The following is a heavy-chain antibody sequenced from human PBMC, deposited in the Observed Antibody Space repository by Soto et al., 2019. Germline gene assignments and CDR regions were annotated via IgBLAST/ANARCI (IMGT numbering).Heavy chain of an antibody. CDR1: GFTFSSYA. D-gene: IGHD6-13*01. Sequence: EVQLLESGGGLVQPGGSLRLSCAASGFTFSSYAMSWVRQAPGKGLEWVSAISGSGGSTYYADSVKGRFTISRDNSKNTLYLQMHSLRAEDTAVYYCAKSGSSLGSYYYYMDVWGKGTTVTVSS. V-gene: IGHV3-23*01. J-gene: IGHJ6*03. CDR3: AKSGSSLGSYYYYMDV. CDR2: ISGSGGST.